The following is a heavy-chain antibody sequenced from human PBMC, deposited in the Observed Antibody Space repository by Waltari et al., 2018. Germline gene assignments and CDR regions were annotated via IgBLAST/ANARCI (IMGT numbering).Heavy chain of an antibody. CDR2: IRHTGDT. V-gene: IGHV4-59*08. CDR1: GVSVSGYF. D-gene: IGHD6-19*01. J-gene: IGHJ4*03. CDR3: ALWESGWRAFRF. Sequence: QVHLQESGPGMVTSSETLSLTGTVYGVSVSGYFWNWIRQAPGKGPEWIGYIRHTGDTKQNPSLKSRVTMSVDTSRNDFSLRLSSVTAADTAVYYCALWESGWRAFRFWGQGTLGTVSS.